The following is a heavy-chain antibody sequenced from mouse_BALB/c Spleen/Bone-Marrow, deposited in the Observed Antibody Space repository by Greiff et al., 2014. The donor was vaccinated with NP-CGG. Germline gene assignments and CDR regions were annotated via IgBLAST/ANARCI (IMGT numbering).Heavy chain of an antibody. CDR2: INPDSSTI. CDR1: GFDFSRFW. J-gene: IGHJ1*01. Sequence: EVQLQESGGGLVQPGGSLKLSCAASGFDFSRFWMSWVRQAPGKGLEWIGEINPDSSTINYTPSLKDKFIISRDNAKNTLYLQMSKVRSEDTALYYCARLNYYGNLFVWGAGTTVTVSS. V-gene: IGHV4-1*02. CDR3: ARLNYYGNLFV. D-gene: IGHD1-1*01.